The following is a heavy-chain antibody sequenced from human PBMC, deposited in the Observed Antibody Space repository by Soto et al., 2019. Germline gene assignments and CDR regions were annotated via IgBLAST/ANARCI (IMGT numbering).Heavy chain of an antibody. D-gene: IGHD3-9*01. Sequence: PGGSLRLSCAASGFPFSNAWMSWVRQAPGKGLEWVGRIKSKTDGGTTDYAAPVKGRFTISRDDSKNTLYLQMNSLKTEDTAVYYCTTAVPFDYDILTAYDRYYFDYWGQGTLVTVSS. V-gene: IGHV3-15*01. CDR1: GFPFSNAW. J-gene: IGHJ4*02. CDR3: TTAVPFDYDILTAYDRYYFDY. CDR2: IKSKTDGGTT.